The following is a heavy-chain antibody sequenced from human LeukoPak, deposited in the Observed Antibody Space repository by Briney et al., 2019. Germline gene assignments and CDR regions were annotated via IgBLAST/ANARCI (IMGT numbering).Heavy chain of an antibody. CDR2: IYTSGST. CDR3: ARPYRVYYGSGSYEGDY. V-gene: IGHV4-4*07. Sequence: SETLSLTCTVSGGSISSYYWSWIRQPAGKGLEWIGRIYTSGSTNYNPSLKSRVTMSVDTSRNQFSLKLNSVTAADTAVYYCARPYRVYYGSGSYEGDYWGQGTLVTVSS. D-gene: IGHD3-10*01. CDR1: GGSISSYY. J-gene: IGHJ4*02.